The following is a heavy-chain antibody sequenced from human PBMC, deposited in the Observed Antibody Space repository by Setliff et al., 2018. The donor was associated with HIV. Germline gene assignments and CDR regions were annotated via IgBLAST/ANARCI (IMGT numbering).Heavy chain of an antibody. CDR2: ISWDGSST. J-gene: IGHJ3*02. CDR1: GFTFDDHT. CDR3: AKLLGNGGNSDPFDI. V-gene: IGHV3-43*01. D-gene: IGHD2-21*01. Sequence: LRLSCAASGFTFDDHTMNWVRQVPGKGLEWLCLISWDGSSTFYADSVKGRFTISRDNSKESLYLQMDRLTTADTGLYYCAKLLGNGGNSDPFDIWGQGTSVTVSS.